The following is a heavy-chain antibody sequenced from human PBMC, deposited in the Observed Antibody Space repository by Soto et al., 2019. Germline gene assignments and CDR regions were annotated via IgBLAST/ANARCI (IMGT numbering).Heavy chain of an antibody. V-gene: IGHV4-38-2*02. Sequence: PSETLSLTCFVAVFSIGTGYVWGCMRQHPGKGLEWIGSSYHSGSTYYNPSPKSRVTISMDTSKNQFSLQLRSVTAADTAVYYCARESGSSQRYYYYGYGMDVWGQGTTVTVSS. CDR1: VFSIGTGYV. D-gene: IGHD2-2*01. J-gene: IGHJ6*02. CDR3: ARESGSSQRYYYYGYGMDV. CDR2: SYHSGST.